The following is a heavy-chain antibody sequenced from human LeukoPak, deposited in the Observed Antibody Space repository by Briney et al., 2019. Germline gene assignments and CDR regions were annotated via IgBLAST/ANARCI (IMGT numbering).Heavy chain of an antibody. V-gene: IGHV3-48*03. CDR1: GFTFSSYE. D-gene: IGHD6-19*01. CDR3: AGSRLSVAGPLDY. CDR2: ISSSGSTT. J-gene: IGHJ4*02. Sequence: GGSLRLSCAASGFTFSSYEMNWVRQAPGKGLEWVSYISSSGSTTYYADSVKGRFTISRDNAKNSLYLQMNSLRAEDTAVYYCAGSRLSVAGPLDYWGQGTLVTVSS.